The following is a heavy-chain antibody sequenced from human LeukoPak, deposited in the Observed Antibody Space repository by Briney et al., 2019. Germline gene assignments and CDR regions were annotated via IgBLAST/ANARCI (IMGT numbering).Heavy chain of an antibody. D-gene: IGHD6-13*01. V-gene: IGHV3-21*01. CDR3: ARDLKPQLGIDY. J-gene: IGHJ4*02. Sequence: PGGSLRLSCAASGFTFSGYSMNWVRQAPGKGLEWVSSISSSSSYIYCADSVKGRFTISRDNAKNSLYLQMNSLRAEDTAVYYCARDLKPQLGIDYWGQGTLVTVSS. CDR1: GFTFSGYS. CDR2: ISSSSSYI.